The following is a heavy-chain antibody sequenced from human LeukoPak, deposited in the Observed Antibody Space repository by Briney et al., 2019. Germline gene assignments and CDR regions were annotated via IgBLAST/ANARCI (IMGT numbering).Heavy chain of an antibody. D-gene: IGHD5-18*01. Sequence: SATVSLTCTGPARSISNSNCYWGWIRGPPGKGLVWIGSIYYSRSTYYNPSLKSRVTISVDTSKNQFSLKLSSVTAADTAVYYCARDTMVTSAFDIWGQGTMVTVSS. CDR3: ARDTMVTSAFDI. CDR2: IYYSRST. CDR1: ARSISNSNCY. V-gene: IGHV4-39*01. J-gene: IGHJ3*02.